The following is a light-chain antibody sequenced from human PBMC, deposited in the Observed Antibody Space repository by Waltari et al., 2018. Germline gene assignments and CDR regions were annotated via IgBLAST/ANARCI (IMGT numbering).Light chain of an antibody. J-gene: IGLJ3*02. CDR3: VLYMTSGISV. Sequence: QTVVTQEQSFSVSPGGTVTLTCGLSSGSVSTSYYTSLYQQTPGRAPRTLIYNTNTRSSGVPDRFSGSILGNKAALTITGAQADDESNYYCVLYMTSGISVFGGGT. V-gene: IGLV8-61*01. CDR1: SGSVSTSYY. CDR2: NTN.